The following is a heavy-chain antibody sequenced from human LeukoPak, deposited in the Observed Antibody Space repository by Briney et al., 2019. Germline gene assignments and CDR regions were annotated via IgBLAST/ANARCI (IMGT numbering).Heavy chain of an antibody. J-gene: IGHJ4*02. D-gene: IGHD5-24*01. CDR2: IDPSDSYT. CDR1: GYSFTSYW. Sequence: GESLKISCQGSGYSFTSYWISWVRQMPGKGLEWMGRIDPSDSYTNYSPSFQGHVTISADKSISTAYLQWSSLKASDTAMYYCARGRDGYNDYFDYWGQGTLVTVSS. CDR3: ARGRDGYNDYFDY. V-gene: IGHV5-10-1*01.